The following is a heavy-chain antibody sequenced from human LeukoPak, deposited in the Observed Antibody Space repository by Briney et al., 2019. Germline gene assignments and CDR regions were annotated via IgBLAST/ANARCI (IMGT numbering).Heavy chain of an antibody. CDR1: GGSFSGYY. CDR3: ARDQSDILTGYYYMDV. J-gene: IGHJ6*03. Sequence: ETLSLTCAVYGGSFSGYYWSWIRQPPGKGLEWVANIKQDGSEEYYVDSVKGRFTISRDNAKNSLYLQMNSLRAEDTAVYYCARDQSDILTGYYYMDVWGKGTTVTVSS. CDR2: IKQDGSEE. V-gene: IGHV3-7*01. D-gene: IGHD3-9*01.